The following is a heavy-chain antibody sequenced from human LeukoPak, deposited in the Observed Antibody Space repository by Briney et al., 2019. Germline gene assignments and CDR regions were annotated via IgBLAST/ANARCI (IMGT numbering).Heavy chain of an antibody. CDR1: NYSISTDYY. Sequence: SETLSLTCTVSNYSISTDYYWGWIRQPPGKGLEWIGTMYHSGSTYYNPSLKSRVTISVDTSKNQFSLKLSSVTAADTAVYYCARDSSPSAAAFDYWGQGTLVTVSS. D-gene: IGHD6-13*01. CDR2: MYHSGST. CDR3: ARDSSPSAAAFDY. V-gene: IGHV4-38-2*02. J-gene: IGHJ4*02.